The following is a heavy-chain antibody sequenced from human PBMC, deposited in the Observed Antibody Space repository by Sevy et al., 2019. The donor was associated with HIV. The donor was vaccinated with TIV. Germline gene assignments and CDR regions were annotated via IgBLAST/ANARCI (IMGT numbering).Heavy chain of an antibody. CDR2: IGNKANSYTT. D-gene: IGHD2-21*01. CDR1: GFTFSDYY. CDR3: ARVMRRILWWSRDS. V-gene: IGHV3-72*01. Sequence: GESLKISCAASGFTFSDYYMDWVRQAPGKGLEWVGRIGNKANSYTTEYAASVKGRFTISRDDSKYSLYLQMHSLKTDVTAVYYCARVMRRILWWSRDSWGQGTLVTVSS. J-gene: IGHJ4*02.